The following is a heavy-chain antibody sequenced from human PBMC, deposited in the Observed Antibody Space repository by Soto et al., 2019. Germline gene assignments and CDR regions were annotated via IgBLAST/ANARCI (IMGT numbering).Heavy chain of an antibody. CDR1: GGSINSGGYS. CDR2: ISHSGST. CDR3: ARRGLLPDY. Sequence: QLQLQGSGSGLVKPSQTLSLTCAVSGGSINSGGYSWGWIRQPPGKGLEWIGYISHSGSTYYNPSLKSRVTISVDRSKNQFFLKLSSVTSVDTAVYYCARRGLLPDYWGQGTLVTVSS. D-gene: IGHD6-19*01. V-gene: IGHV4-30-2*01. J-gene: IGHJ4*02.